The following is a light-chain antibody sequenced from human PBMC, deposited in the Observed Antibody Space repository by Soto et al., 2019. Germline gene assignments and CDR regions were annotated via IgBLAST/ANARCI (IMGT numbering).Light chain of an antibody. CDR1: SSDVGGYNY. CDR3: SSYAGSNNSYV. Sequence: QSVLTQPPSASGSPGQSVTISCTGTSSDVGGYNYVSWYQQHPGKAPKLMIYEVSKRPSGVPGRFSGSKSGNTASLTVSGLQAEDEADYYCSSYAGSNNSYVFGTGTKVTVL. V-gene: IGLV2-8*01. CDR2: EVS. J-gene: IGLJ1*01.